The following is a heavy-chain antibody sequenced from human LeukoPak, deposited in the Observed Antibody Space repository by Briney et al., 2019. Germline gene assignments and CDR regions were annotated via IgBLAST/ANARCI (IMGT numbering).Heavy chain of an antibody. CDR1: GFTFSSYW. Sequence: GGSLRLSCAASGFTFSSYWMHWVRQAPGKGLEWVAVIWHDGSNKYYADSVKGRFTISRDNSKNTLYLQMNSLRAEDTAVYYCANNFDYWGQGTLVTVSS. J-gene: IGHJ4*02. V-gene: IGHV3-33*08. CDR3: ANNFDY. CDR2: IWHDGSNK.